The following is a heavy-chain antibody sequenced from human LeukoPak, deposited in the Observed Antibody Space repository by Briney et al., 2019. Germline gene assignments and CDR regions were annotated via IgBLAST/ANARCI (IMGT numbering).Heavy chain of an antibody. CDR2: ISNNGYTI. CDR3: VRGAYSSSWLNFDY. D-gene: IGHD6-13*01. Sequence: GGSLRLSCAASGFTFSSFEMNWVRQGPGKGLEWVSYISNNGYTIYYADSVKGRFTISRDNAKNSLYLQMNSLRAEDTAVYYCVRGAYSSSWLNFDYWGQGTLVTVSS. J-gene: IGHJ4*02. CDR1: GFTFSSFE. V-gene: IGHV3-48*03.